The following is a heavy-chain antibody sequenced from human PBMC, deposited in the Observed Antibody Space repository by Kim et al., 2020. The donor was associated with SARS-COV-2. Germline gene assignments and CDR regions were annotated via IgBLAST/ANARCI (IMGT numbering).Heavy chain of an antibody. CDR1: GFTFSDYY. D-gene: IGHD1-26*01. V-gene: IGHV3-11*06. J-gene: IGHJ6*02. CDR3: ARYSVGATYYYYYYYGMGV. CDR2: ISSSSSYT. Sequence: GGSLRLSCAASGFTFSDYYMSWIRQAPGKGLEWVSYISSSSSYTNYADSVKGRFTISRDNAKNSLYLQMNSLRAEDTAVYYCARYSVGATYYYYYYYGMGVWGQGTTVTVSS.